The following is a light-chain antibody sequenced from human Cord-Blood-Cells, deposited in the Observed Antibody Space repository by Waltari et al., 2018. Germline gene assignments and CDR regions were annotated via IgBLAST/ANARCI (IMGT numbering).Light chain of an antibody. J-gene: IGKJ5*01. CDR3: MQGTHSIT. CDR2: KVS. V-gene: IGKV2-30*01. Sequence: EVVMAQSPLSLPVTLGQQASISCRLSQSRVYSDGNTYWNWFQQRPGQAPRRLIYKVSNRDSGGPDRFSGSGSGTDFTLKISRVEAEDVGVYYCMQGTHSITFGQGTRLEIK. CDR1: QSRVYSDGNTY.